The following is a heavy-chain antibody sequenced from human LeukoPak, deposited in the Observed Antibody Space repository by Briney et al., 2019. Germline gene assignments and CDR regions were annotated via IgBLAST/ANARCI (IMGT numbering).Heavy chain of an antibody. CDR2: ISGRGGST. CDR3: AKAPVPYSSGWYRSYFDY. CDR1: GFTFSSYP. Sequence: GGSLRLSCAASGFTFSSYPMSWVRHAPGKGLEGVSAISGRGGSTYYADSVKGRFTSSRDNSKNTLYLQMNSLRAEDTAVYYCAKAPVPYSSGWYRSYFDYWGQGTLVTVSS. J-gene: IGHJ4*02. D-gene: IGHD6-19*01. V-gene: IGHV3-23*01.